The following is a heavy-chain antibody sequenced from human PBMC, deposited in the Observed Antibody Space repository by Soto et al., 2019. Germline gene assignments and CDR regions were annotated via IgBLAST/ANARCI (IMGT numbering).Heavy chain of an antibody. J-gene: IGHJ5*02. CDR3: ARLRDGYNLNWFDP. CDR2: IYYSGST. D-gene: IGHD5-12*01. V-gene: IGHV4-39*01. Sequence: SETLSLTCTVSGGSISSSSYYWGWIRQPPGKGLEWIGSIYYSGSTYYNPSLKSRVTISVDTSKNQFSLKLSSVTAADTAVFYCARLRDGYNLNWFDPWGQGTLVTVSS. CDR1: GGSISSSSYY.